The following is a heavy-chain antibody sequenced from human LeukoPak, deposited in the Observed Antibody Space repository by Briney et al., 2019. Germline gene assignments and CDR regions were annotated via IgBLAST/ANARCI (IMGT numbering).Heavy chain of an antibody. CDR3: AKDDSMKPAHFDY. CDR2: INYSGGHK. D-gene: IGHD4-11*01. J-gene: IGHJ4*02. V-gene: IGHV3-23*01. CDR1: GFTFKNCA. Sequence: GSLRLSCVASGFTFKNCAVSWVRQAPGKGLEWVSGINYSGGHKYYADSVKGRFTISRDSSKTTLSLQMNSLTTEDTAVYYCAKDDSMKPAHFDYWGQGALVTVSS.